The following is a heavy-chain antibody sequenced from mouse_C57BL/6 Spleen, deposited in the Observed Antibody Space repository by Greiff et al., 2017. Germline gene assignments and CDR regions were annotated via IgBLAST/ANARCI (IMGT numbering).Heavy chain of an antibody. Sequence: EVKLVESGGDLVKPGGSLKLSCAASGFTFSSYGMSWVRQTPDKRLEWVATISSGGSYTYYPDSVKGRFTISRDNAKNTLYLQMSSLKSEDTAMYYCARRNDGSYYAMDYWGQGTSVTVSS. J-gene: IGHJ4*01. CDR3: ARRNDGSYYAMDY. V-gene: IGHV5-6*02. CDR1: GFTFSSYG. D-gene: IGHD2-3*01. CDR2: ISSGGSYT.